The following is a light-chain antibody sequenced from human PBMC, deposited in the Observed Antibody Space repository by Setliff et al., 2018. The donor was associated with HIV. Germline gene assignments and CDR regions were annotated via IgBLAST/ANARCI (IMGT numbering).Light chain of an antibody. CDR2: DVD. Sequence: QSALTQPRSVSGSPGQSVTISCTGSSNDVGGYKHVSWYQQRPGKAPKLLIYDVDRRPSGVPDRISGSKSGNTASLTISGLQAEDEADYYCASYGRNSLYVFGRGTKVTVL. V-gene: IGLV2-11*01. J-gene: IGLJ1*01. CDR3: ASYGRNSLYV. CDR1: SNDVGGYKH.